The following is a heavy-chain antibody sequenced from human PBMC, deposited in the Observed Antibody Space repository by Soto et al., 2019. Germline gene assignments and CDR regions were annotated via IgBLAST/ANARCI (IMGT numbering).Heavy chain of an antibody. CDR3: ARGLNQRRDWFDP. CDR2: INHSGST. CDR1: GGSFSGYY. Sequence: QVQLQQWGAGLLKPSETLSLTCAVYGGSFSGYYWSWIRQPPGKGLAWIGEINHSGSTNYNPALKSRVTISVDTAKNQFSLQLSSVTAADTAVYYCARGLNQRRDWFDPWGQGTLVTVSS. J-gene: IGHJ5*02. D-gene: IGHD6-25*01. V-gene: IGHV4-34*01.